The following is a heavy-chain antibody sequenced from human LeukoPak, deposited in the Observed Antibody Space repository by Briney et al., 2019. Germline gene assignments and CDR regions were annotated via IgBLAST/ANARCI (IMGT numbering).Heavy chain of an antibody. CDR2: IWVDGSNK. V-gene: IGHV3-33*08. Sequence: GRSLRLSCAASTFIFSSYAMHWVRQAPGKGLEWVAAIWVDGSNKYYADSVKGRFTISRDNSKNTLYLQMNSLRVEDTAVYYCARESFVRIFSGMDVWGQGTTVTVSS. CDR1: TFIFSSYA. D-gene: IGHD3-16*01. J-gene: IGHJ6*02. CDR3: ARESFVRIFSGMDV.